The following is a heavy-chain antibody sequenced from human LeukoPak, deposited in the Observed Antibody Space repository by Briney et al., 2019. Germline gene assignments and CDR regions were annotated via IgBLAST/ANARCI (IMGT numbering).Heavy chain of an antibody. V-gene: IGHV1-2*06. CDR1: GYTFTGYY. CDR3: AREARLGCSGGSCFSDAFDI. CDR2: INPNSGGT. D-gene: IGHD2-15*01. J-gene: IGHJ3*02. Sequence: ASVKVSCKASGYTFTGYYMHWVRQAPGQGLEWMGRINPNSGGTNYAQKFQGRVTMTRDTSISTAYMELSRLRSDDTAVYYCAREARLGCSGGSCFSDAFDIWGQGTMVTVSS.